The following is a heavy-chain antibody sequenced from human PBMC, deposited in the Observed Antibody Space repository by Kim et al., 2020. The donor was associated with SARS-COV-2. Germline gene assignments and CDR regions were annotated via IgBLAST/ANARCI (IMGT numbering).Heavy chain of an antibody. Sequence: SVKVSCKASGGTFNSYAISWVRQAPGQGLEWMGGIITIFGTATYAQNFQGRVTITADESTSTAYMELSSLRTEDTAVYYCASDKGYGLAVCCQGAT. CDR1: GGTFNSYA. CDR2: IITIFGTA. J-gene: IGHJ6*02. CDR3: ASDKGYGLAV. V-gene: IGHV1-69*13.